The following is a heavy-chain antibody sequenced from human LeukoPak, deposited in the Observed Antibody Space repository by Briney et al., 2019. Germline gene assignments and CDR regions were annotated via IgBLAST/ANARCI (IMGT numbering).Heavy chain of an antibody. V-gene: IGHV1-2*02. Sequence: ASVKVSCKASGYTFTGYYMHWVRQAPGQGLEWMGWINPNSGGTNYAQKFQGRVTMTRDTSISTAYMELSRLRSDDTAVYYCATSSSWWRWFDPWGQGTLVTVSS. J-gene: IGHJ5*02. CDR3: ATSSSWWRWFDP. CDR2: INPNSGGT. D-gene: IGHD6-13*01. CDR1: GYTFTGYY.